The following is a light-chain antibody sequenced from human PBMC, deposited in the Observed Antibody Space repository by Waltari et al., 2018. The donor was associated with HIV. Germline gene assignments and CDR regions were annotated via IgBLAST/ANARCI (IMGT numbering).Light chain of an antibody. CDR2: GNN. CDR1: SSNIGSNY. V-gene: IGLV1-47*01. J-gene: IGLJ3*02. Sequence: QSVLTQPPSASGTPGQRVTIPCSGRSSNIGSNYIYWYQHLPGTAPKLLNFGNNQRPSGVPDRFSGSKSGTSASLAISGLRSEDEADYYCAAWDDTLSGRVFGGGTKLTVL. CDR3: AAWDDTLSGRV.